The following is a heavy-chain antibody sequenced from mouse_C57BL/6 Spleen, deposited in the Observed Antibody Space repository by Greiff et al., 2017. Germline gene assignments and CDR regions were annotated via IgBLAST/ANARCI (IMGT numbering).Heavy chain of an antibody. CDR1: GYAFSSSW. Sequence: QVQLQQSGPELVKPGASVKISCKASGYAFSSSWMNWVKQRPGKGLEWIGRIYPGDGDTNYNGKFKGKATLTADKSSSTAYMQLSSLTSEDSAVYFCAKYDYDVPDWGQRTLVTVSA. V-gene: IGHV1-82*01. CDR2: IYPGDGDT. J-gene: IGHJ3*01. CDR3: AKYDYDVPD. D-gene: IGHD2-4*01.